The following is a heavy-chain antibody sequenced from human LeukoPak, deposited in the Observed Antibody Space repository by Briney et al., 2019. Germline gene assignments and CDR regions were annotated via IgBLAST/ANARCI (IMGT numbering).Heavy chain of an antibody. CDR3: AREPAYYYDSSGYNLDDY. CDR2: IIPILGIA. Sequence: ASVKVSCKASGGTFSSYAISWVRQAPGQGLEWMGRIIPILGIANYAQKFQGRVTITADKSTSTAYMELSSLRSEDTAVYYCAREPAYYYDSSGYNLDDYWGQGTLVTVSS. CDR1: GGTFSSYA. J-gene: IGHJ4*02. D-gene: IGHD3-22*01. V-gene: IGHV1-69*04.